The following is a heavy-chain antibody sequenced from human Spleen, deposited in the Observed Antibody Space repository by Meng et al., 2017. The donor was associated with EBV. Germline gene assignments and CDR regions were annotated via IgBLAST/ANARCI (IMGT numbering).Heavy chain of an antibody. CDR2: IFWNDEK. Sequence: HITLKESGPPLVKPTRTLTLTCTFSGLSLTPTSVGVGWIRQPPGKALEWLALIFWNDEKRYSPSLKSRLTIAKDTSRNQVVLIMTNVDPVDTATYYCAHRQWDRANGDFVGHWGQGTLVTVSS. CDR3: AHRQWDRANGDFVGH. J-gene: IGHJ5*02. D-gene: IGHD4-17*01. CDR1: GLSLTPTSVG. V-gene: IGHV2-5*01.